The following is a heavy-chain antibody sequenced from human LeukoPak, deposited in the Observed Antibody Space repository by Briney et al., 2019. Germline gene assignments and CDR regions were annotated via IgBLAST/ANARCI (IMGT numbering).Heavy chain of an antibody. D-gene: IGHD6-13*01. Sequence: ASVKVSCKASGYTFTSYGISWVRQAPGQGLEWMGWISAYNGNTNYAQKFQGRVTMTRDTSISTAYMELSRLRSDDTAVYYCATPGYSSSWYDYWGQGTLVTVSS. J-gene: IGHJ4*02. CDR2: ISAYNGNT. V-gene: IGHV1-18*04. CDR1: GYTFTSYG. CDR3: ATPGYSSSWYDY.